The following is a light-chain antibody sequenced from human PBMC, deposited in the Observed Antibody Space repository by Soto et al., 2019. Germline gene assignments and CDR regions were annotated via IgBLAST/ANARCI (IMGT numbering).Light chain of an antibody. Sequence: IQMTQSPSSLSASVGDRVTLTCQASHDIRDHLNWYQQKPGKPPKLLIYDASNLQTGVPSRVSGSGSGTDFTFTISSLQPEDIATYFCHQYDNLSQTFGPGTKVDIK. CDR2: DAS. CDR1: HDIRDH. V-gene: IGKV1-33*01. J-gene: IGKJ3*01. CDR3: HQYDNLSQT.